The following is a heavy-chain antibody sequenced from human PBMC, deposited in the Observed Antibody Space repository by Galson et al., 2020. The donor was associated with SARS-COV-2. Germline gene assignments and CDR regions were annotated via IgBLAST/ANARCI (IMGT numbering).Heavy chain of an antibody. CDR3: AREGASDNFDY. CDR2: ITSTSEKI. Sequence: GESQKISCVAYGFTFNYYHMNWVRQAPGKGLEWLSCITSTSEKIFYADSVKGRFTVSRDNTQSSLYLQLNSLNVDDTSVYFCAREGASDNFDYWVQVTLVAVSS. D-gene: IGHD3-16*01. CDR1: GFTFNYYH. J-gene: IGHJ4*02. V-gene: IGHV3-21*06.